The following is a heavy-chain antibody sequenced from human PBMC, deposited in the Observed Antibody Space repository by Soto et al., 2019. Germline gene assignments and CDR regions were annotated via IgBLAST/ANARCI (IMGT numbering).Heavy chain of an antibody. V-gene: IGHV3-48*03. CDR1: GFTFSSYD. D-gene: IGHD2-21*01. CDR2: ISSSGSSI. J-gene: IGHJ5*02. Sequence: PGGSLRLSCAASGFTFSSYDMNWVRQAPGKGLEWVSYISSSGSSINYADSVKGRFTISRDNAKNSLYLQMNSLRAEDTAVYYCDRDPGCPNGVCSRFDRWGQGTLVTVSS. CDR3: DRDPGCPNGVCSRFDR.